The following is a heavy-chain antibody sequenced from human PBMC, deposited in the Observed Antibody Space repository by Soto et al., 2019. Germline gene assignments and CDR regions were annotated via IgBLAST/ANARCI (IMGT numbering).Heavy chain of an antibody. CDR1: GFTFSNYA. V-gene: IGHV3-23*01. D-gene: IGHD5-18*01. CDR2: ISDRGGST. CDR3: ARLPYSYVSLYLFDF. J-gene: IGHJ4*02. Sequence: QAGGSLRLSCAASGFTFSNYAVSWVRQSPGRGLEWVASISDRGGSTKYADSVNGRFTISRDNSRNTLFLQMDTMRAEDTAVYYCARLPYSYVSLYLFDFWGQGTLVSVAS.